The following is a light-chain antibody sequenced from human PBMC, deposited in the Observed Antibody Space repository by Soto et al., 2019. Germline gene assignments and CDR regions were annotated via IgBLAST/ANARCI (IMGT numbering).Light chain of an antibody. CDR2: AAS. CDR1: QDISQY. J-gene: IGKJ2*03. CDR3: QHYDNIPHS. V-gene: IGKV1-33*01. Sequence: DIQMTQSPSSLSASVGDRVTITCQASQDISQYLNWYQHKPGKAPKLLIYAASNLETGVPSRFSGSGSATDFTFTISSLQPEDIATYYCQHYDNIPHSFGQGTKVDIK.